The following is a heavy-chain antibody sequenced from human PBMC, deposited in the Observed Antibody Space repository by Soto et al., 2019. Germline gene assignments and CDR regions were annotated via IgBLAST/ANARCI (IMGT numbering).Heavy chain of an antibody. J-gene: IGHJ3*02. CDR3: GTGAYCGGDCYDDAFDI. D-gene: IGHD2-21*02. Sequence: PSETLSLTCTVSGGSISSYYWSWIRQPPGKGLEWIGYIYYSGSTNYNPSLKSRVTISVDTSKNQFSLKLSSVTAADTAVYYCGTGAYCGGDCYDDAFDIWGQGTMVTVSS. V-gene: IGHV4-59*01. CDR1: GGSISSYY. CDR2: IYYSGST.